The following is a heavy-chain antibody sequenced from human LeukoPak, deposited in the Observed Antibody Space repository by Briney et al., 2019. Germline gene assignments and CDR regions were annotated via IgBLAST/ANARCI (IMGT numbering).Heavy chain of an antibody. V-gene: IGHV3-23*01. CDR2: ISGSGGST. D-gene: IGHD4-17*01. Sequence: GGSLRLSCAASGLTFSSYAMSWVRQAPGKGLEWVSAISGSGGSTYYADSVKGRFTISRDNSKNTLYLQMNSLRAEDTAVYYCXXEKYGVXAXDIWGXXXXVTV. CDR3: XXEKYGVXAXDI. J-gene: IGHJ3*02. CDR1: GLTFSSYA.